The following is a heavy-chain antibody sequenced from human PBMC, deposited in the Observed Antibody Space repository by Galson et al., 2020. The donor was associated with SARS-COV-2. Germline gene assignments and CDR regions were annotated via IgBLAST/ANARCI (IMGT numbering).Heavy chain of an antibody. Sequence: SGPTLVKPTQTLTLTCTFSGFSLSTSGMCVSWIRQPPGKALEWLARIDWDDDKYYSTSLKTRLTISKDTSKNQVVLTMTNMYPVDTATYYCARGIGYCSSTSCSDYYYYGMDVWGQGTTVTVSS. D-gene: IGHD2-2*01. V-gene: IGHV2-70*11. J-gene: IGHJ6*02. CDR3: ARGIGYCSSTSCSDYYYYGMDV. CDR1: GFSLSTSGMC. CDR2: IDWDDDK.